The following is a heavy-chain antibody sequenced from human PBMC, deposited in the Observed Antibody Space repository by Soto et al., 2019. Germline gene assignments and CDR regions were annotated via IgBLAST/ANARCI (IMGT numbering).Heavy chain of an antibody. J-gene: IGHJ4*02. CDR2: TYYRSRWSKWSN. V-gene: IGHV6-1*01. Sequence: QVQLQQSGPGLVRPSQTLSLTCAISGDIVSSNSDAWIWIRQSPSRGLEWLGRTYYRSRWSKWSNDYGVSVKIRITINPDTSKNQFSLQLTSVTPEDTAVYFCAREFRSGDIFLDYWGQGTLVTVSS. CDR1: GDIVSSNSDA. CDR3: AREFRSGDIFLDY. D-gene: IGHD3-3*01.